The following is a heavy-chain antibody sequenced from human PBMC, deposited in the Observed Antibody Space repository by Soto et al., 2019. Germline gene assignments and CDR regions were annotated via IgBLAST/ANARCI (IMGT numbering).Heavy chain of an antibody. J-gene: IGHJ3*02. CDR1: GFTLSNYQ. Sequence: EVQLVESGGGLVQPGGSLRLSCAVSGFTLSNYQMSWVRQAPGKGLEWVANIKQDGSEKWYVDSVKGRFTISRDNAKNLLFLQVNSLRAEDTAVYYCARDWISGVSGKGIDIWGQGTMVTVSP. V-gene: IGHV3-7*04. D-gene: IGHD2-15*01. CDR3: ARDWISGVSGKGIDI. CDR2: IKQDGSEK.